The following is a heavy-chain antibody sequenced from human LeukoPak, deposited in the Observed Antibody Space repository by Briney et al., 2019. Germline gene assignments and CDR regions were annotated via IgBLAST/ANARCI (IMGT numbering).Heavy chain of an antibody. V-gene: IGHV4-59*11. Sequence: SETLSLTCTVSGGSISSHYWSWIRQPPGKGLEWIGYIYYSGSTNYNPSLKSRVTISVGTSKNQFSLKLSSVTAADTAVYYCARDSIVVVPAAQHYYYYYYGMDVWGQGTTVTASS. D-gene: IGHD2-2*01. CDR3: ARDSIVVVPAAQHYYYYYYGMDV. J-gene: IGHJ6*02. CDR2: IYYSGST. CDR1: GGSISSHY.